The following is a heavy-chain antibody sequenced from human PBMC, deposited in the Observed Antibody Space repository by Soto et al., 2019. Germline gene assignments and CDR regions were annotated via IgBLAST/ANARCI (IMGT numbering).Heavy chain of an antibody. J-gene: IGHJ4*02. V-gene: IGHV3-74*01. Sequence: GGSLRLSCEVSGFTFSAYWMHWVRQVPGKGLVWVSRISDDGSTTTYADSVKGRFTISRDNAKNTLYLQMNSLRADDTGLYYCTRGPRVSSTGTGAHWGQGTLVTVSS. D-gene: IGHD1-1*01. CDR3: TRGPRVSSTGTGAH. CDR1: GFTFSAYW. CDR2: ISDDGSTT.